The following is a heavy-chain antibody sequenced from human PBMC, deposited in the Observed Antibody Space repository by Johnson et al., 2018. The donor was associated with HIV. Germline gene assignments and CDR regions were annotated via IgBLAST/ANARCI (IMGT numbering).Heavy chain of an antibody. D-gene: IGHD1-26*01. CDR2: ISSSGSTI. CDR3: ARGGATLLDAFYI. V-gene: IGHV3-11*04. Sequence: QVQLVESGGGVVQPGRSLRLSCAASGFTFSDYYMSWIRQAPGKGLEWVSYISSSGSTIYYADSVKGRFTISRDNAKNSLYLQMGSLRGEEMAVYYCARGGATLLDAFYIWGRGTMVTVSS. CDR1: GFTFSDYY. J-gene: IGHJ3*02.